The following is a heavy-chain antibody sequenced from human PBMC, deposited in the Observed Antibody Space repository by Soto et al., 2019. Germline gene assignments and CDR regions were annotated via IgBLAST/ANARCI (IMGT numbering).Heavy chain of an antibody. CDR1: GFTFSSYA. Sequence: GGSLRLSCSASGFTFSSYAMHWVRQAPGKGLEYVSSISTNGGSTHYADSVKGRFTISRDNSKNTQYLQMSSLRADDTAVYYCVKGEYYYDSSGWNWFDPWGQGTLVTVSS. CDR2: ISTNGGST. J-gene: IGHJ5*02. V-gene: IGHV3-64D*06. CDR3: VKGEYYYDSSGWNWFDP. D-gene: IGHD3-22*01.